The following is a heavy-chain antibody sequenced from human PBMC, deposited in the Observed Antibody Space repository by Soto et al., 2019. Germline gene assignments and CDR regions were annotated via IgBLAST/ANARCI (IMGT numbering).Heavy chain of an antibody. D-gene: IGHD3-10*01. J-gene: IGHJ4*02. Sequence: PGESLKISCQTSGYTFTNYWIAWVRHMPGRGLEWMGLIFPRDSDTRYTSSFEGEVTISADRSIATPYLQWTTLKASHSPTYFFARLRSLLQPIHYSGQGTPVTLSS. V-gene: IGHV5-51*01. CDR1: GYTFTNYW. CDR3: ARLRSLLQPIHY. CDR2: IFPRDSDT.